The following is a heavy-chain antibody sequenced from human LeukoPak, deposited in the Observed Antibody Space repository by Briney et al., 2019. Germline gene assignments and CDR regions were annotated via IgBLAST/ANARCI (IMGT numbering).Heavy chain of an antibody. CDR1: GGSFSGYY. D-gene: IGHD4-17*01. J-gene: IGHJ4*02. V-gene: IGHV4-34*01. CDR3: ARTQQKNLRIDY. CDR2: INHSGST. Sequence: KASETLSLTCAVYGGSFSGYYWSWIRQPPGKGLEWIGEINHSGSTNYNPSLKSRVTISVDTSKNQFSLKLSSVTAADTAVYYCARTQQKNLRIDYWGQGTLVTVSS.